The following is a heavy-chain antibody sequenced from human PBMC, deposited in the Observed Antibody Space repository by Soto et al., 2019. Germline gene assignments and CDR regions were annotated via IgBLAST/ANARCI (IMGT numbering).Heavy chain of an antibody. V-gene: IGHV1-8*01. Sequence: GASVKVSCKASGYSFTSLDINWVRQTAGQGLEWMGWMQPSTGRTGYAQKFQGRVTMTRDTSINTAYMELTTLTSEDTAVYYCTTAGDSSSSADYWGQGTLVTVSS. CDR2: MQPSTGRT. CDR3: TTAGDSSSSADY. D-gene: IGHD6-6*01. J-gene: IGHJ4*02. CDR1: GYSFTSLD.